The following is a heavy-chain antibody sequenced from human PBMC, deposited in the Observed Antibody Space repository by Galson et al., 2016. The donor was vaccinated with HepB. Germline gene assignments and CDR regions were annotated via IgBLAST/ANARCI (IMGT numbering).Heavy chain of an antibody. CDR3: ARESGWKLDY. CDR2: IIPMLGTA. CDR1: GDTFSKYA. J-gene: IGHJ4*02. Sequence: SVKVSCKASGDTFSKYAISWVRQAPGQGLEWMGGIIPMLGTANYEQKFQGRVTTTADESTTTAYMELSSLRPEDTAVYYCARESGWKLDYWGQGTLVTVSS. D-gene: IGHD6-19*01. V-gene: IGHV1-69*13.